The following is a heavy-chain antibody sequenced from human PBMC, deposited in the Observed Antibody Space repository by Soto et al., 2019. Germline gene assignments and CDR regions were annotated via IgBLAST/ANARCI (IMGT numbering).Heavy chain of an antibody. V-gene: IGHV4-39*01. D-gene: IGHD2-2*01. J-gene: IGHJ6*03. CDR1: GGSIISSSYY. CDR2: IYYSGST. CDR3: ARHGCSSTCCHYYYYYYMDV. Sequence: QLQLQESGQELVKPSETLSLTCTVSGGSIISSSYYWGWIRQPPGKGLEWIGSIYYSGSTYYNPSLKSRVTISVDTSKNQFSLKLSSVTAADTAVYYCARHGCSSTCCHYYYYYYMDVWGKGTTVTVSS.